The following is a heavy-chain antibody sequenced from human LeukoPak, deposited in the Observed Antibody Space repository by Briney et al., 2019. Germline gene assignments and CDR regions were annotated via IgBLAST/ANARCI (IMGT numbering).Heavy chain of an antibody. D-gene: IGHD3-22*01. Sequence: ASVTVSCKVSGYTLTELSMHWVRQAPGKGLEWMGGFDPEDGETIYAQKFQGRVTMTEDTSTDTAYMELSSLRSEDTAVYYCAADYYDSSGYYLNYYYGMDVWGQGTTVTVSS. CDR2: FDPEDGET. CDR3: AADYYDSSGYYLNYYYGMDV. J-gene: IGHJ6*02. V-gene: IGHV1-24*01. CDR1: GYTLTELS.